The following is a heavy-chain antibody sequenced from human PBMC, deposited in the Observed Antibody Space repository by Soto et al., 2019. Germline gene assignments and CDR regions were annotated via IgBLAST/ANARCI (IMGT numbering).Heavy chain of an antibody. CDR2: IYYGGNT. D-gene: IGHD3-22*01. V-gene: IGHV4-59*01. J-gene: IGHJ4*02. CDR1: GGSISSFY. Sequence: SETLSLTCTVSGGSISSFYWSWIRQSPGKGLEWVGYIYYGGNTKYNPSLESRVAISVDTSKNQFSLKLSSVTAADTAVYYCARQSHANYDSSGYYPYWGQGMSVTVSS. CDR3: ARQSHANYDSSGYYPY.